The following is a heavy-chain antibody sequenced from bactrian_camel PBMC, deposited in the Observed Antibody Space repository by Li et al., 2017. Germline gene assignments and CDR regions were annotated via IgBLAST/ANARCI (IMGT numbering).Heavy chain of an antibody. V-gene: IGHV3S10*01. CDR1: EFAYRSYC. J-gene: IGHJ4*01. CDR2: IESDGRI. D-gene: IGHD7*01. Sequence: QLVESGGGSVQAGGSLRLSCTAPEFAYRSYCMGWFRQAPGKEREGVAAIESDGRIHYTDSVKDRFTIPLDNAKNTVYLQMNSLKPEDTATYYCVAPPTATYCTGGLGATQVTVS.